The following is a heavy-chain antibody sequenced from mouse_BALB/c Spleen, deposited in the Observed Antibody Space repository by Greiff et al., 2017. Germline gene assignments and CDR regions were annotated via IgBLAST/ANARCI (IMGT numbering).Heavy chain of an antibody. V-gene: IGHV5-9-4*01. Sequence: DVKLVESGGGLVKPGGSLKLSCAASGFTFSSYAMSWVRQSPEKRLEWVAEISSGGSYTYYPDTVTGRFTISRDNAKNTLYLEMSSLRSEDTAMYYCARGWIRAMDYWGQGTSVTVSS. CDR2: ISSGGSYT. D-gene: IGHD1-1*02. CDR1: GFTFSSYA. CDR3: ARGWIRAMDY. J-gene: IGHJ4*01.